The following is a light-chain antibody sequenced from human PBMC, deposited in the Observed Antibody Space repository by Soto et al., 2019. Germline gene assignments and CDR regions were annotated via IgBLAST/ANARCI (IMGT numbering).Light chain of an antibody. J-gene: IGLJ2*01. V-gene: IGLV2-14*01. CDR3: SSYTGTTTYVV. CDR2: EVS. Sequence: QSVLTQPASVSGSPGQSITISCTGTTSDIGDYNYVSWDQRHPGQAPKLIIFEVSNRPSGISNRFSGSKSGNTASLTVSGLQAEDEADYFCSSYTGTTTYVVFGGGTKVTVL. CDR1: TSDIGDYNY.